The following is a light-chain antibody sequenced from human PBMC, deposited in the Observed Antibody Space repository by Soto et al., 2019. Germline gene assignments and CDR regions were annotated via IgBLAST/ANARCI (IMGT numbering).Light chain of an antibody. J-gene: IGKJ1*01. CDR2: GAS. CDR1: QSVSSN. V-gene: IGKV3-20*01. CDR3: QQYGSSGT. Sequence: EIVMTHSPATLSVSPGERSTLSFRASQSVSSNLAWYQQKPGQAPRLLIYGASNRATGIPDRFSGSGSGTDFTLTISRLEPEDCAVYYCQQYGSSGTFGQGTKEDIK.